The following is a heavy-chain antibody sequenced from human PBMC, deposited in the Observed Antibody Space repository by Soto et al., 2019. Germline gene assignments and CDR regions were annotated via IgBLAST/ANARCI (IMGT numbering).Heavy chain of an antibody. J-gene: IGHJ3*02. CDR1: GFTCSGYG. Sequence: GPIRVSCTVSGFTCSGYGMSRVRQAPGKGLEWVSAISGSGGSTYYADSVKGRFTISRDNSKNTLYLQMNSLRAEDTAVYYCAKDGGDYNGFDIWGQGTMVTVS. D-gene: IGHD4-17*01. CDR2: ISGSGGST. CDR3: AKDGGDYNGFDI. V-gene: IGHV3-23*01.